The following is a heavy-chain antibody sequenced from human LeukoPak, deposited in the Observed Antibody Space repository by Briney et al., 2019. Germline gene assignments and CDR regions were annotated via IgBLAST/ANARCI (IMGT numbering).Heavy chain of an antibody. CDR2: NNPSGGST. V-gene: IGHV1-46*01. Sequence: ASVKVSCKASGYTFTSYYMHWVRQAPGQGLEWMGINNPSGGSTSYAQKFQGRVTMTRDTSTSTVYMELSSLRSEDTAVYYCARSGYSSGWYFEYFQHWGQGTLVTVSS. CDR3: ARSGYSSGWYFEYFQH. D-gene: IGHD6-19*01. J-gene: IGHJ1*01. CDR1: GYTFTSYY.